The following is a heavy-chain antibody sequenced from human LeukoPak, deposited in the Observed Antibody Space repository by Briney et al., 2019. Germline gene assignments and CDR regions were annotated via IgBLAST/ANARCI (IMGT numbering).Heavy chain of an antibody. CDR1: GYTFTGYY. Sequence: RASVKVSGKASGYTFTGYYMHWVRQAPGQGLEWMGWINPNSGGTNYAQKFQGRVTMTRDTSISTAYMELSRLRSDDTAVYYCARTPLYCSSTSCYYSWSDPWGQGTLVTVSS. J-gene: IGHJ5*02. CDR3: ARTPLYCSSTSCYYSWSDP. CDR2: INPNSGGT. V-gene: IGHV1-2*02. D-gene: IGHD2-2*01.